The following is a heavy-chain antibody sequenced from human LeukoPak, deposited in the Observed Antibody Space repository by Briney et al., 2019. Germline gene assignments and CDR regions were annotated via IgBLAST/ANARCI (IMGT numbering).Heavy chain of an antibody. CDR3: TTKSLTYYYGSGSYSYYYYYMDV. CDR2: IKSKTDGGTT. D-gene: IGHD3-10*01. J-gene: IGHJ6*03. V-gene: IGHV3-15*01. CDR1: GFTFSNAW. Sequence: GGSLRLSCAASGFTFSNAWMSWVRQAPGKGLEWVGRIKSKTDGGTTDYAAPVKGRFTISRDDSKNTLYLQMNSLKTEDTAVYYCTTKSLTYYYGSGSYSYYYYYMDVWGKGTTVTVSS.